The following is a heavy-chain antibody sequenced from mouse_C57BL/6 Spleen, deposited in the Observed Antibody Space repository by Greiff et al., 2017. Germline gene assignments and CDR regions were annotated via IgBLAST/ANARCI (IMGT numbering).Heavy chain of an antibody. Sequence: QVQLQQPGAELVMPGASVKLSCKASGYTFTSYWMHWVKQRPGQGLEWIGEIDPSDSYTNYNQKFKGKSTLTVDKSSSTAYMQLSSLTSEDSAVYYCARRSYHGSSYPQAMDYGGQGTSATVSS. CDR2: IDPSDSYT. CDR1: GYTFTSYW. V-gene: IGHV1-69*01. D-gene: IGHD1-1*01. J-gene: IGHJ4*01. CDR3: ARRSYHGSSYPQAMDY.